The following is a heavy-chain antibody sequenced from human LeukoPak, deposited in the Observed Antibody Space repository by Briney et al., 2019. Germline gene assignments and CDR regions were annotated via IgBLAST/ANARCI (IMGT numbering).Heavy chain of an antibody. J-gene: IGHJ6*02. CDR1: GGSISSSSYY. CDR2: IYYSGST. CDR3: ARDLTPMDV. Sequence: PSETLSLTCTVSGGSISSSSYYWGWIRQPPGKGLEWIGSIYYSGSTYYNPSLKSRVTISVDTSKNQFSLKLSSVTAADTAVYYCARDLTPMDVWGQGTTVTVSS. V-gene: IGHV4-39*07.